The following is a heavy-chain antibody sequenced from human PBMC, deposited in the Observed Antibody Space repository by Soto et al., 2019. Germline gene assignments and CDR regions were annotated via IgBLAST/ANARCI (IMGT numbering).Heavy chain of an antibody. D-gene: IGHD2-8*01. CDR3: ARGIVLMVYATFDS. CDR2: IYHSGST. V-gene: IGHV4-34*01. Sequence: SSETLSLTCAVYGDSFSGHYWSWIRQPPGKGLEWIGDIYHSGSTNYNPSLKSRVTVSADTSKNQFSLKLSSVTAADTAVYYCARGIVLMVYATFDSWGQGTLVTVSS. CDR1: GDSFSGHY. J-gene: IGHJ4*02.